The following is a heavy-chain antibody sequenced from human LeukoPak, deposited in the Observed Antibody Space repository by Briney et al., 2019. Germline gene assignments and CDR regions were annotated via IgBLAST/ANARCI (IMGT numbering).Heavy chain of an antibody. D-gene: IGHD3-9*01. Sequence: ASVKVSCKVSGYTLTELFMHWVRQAPGKGLEWMGGFDPEDGETIYAQKFQGRVTMTEDTSTDTAYMELSSLRSEDTAVYYCATQGWSGFDWLGYMDVWGKGTTVTVSS. V-gene: IGHV1-24*01. CDR3: ATQGWSGFDWLGYMDV. J-gene: IGHJ6*03. CDR1: GYTLTELF. CDR2: FDPEDGET.